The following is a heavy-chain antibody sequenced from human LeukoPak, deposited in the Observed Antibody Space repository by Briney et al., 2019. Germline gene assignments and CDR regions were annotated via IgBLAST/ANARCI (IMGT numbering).Heavy chain of an antibody. CDR1: EFTLSSYS. CDR2: ISGNSNTI. V-gene: IGHV3-48*02. J-gene: IGHJ4*02. CDR3: ARSPGSYAFFDY. D-gene: IGHD1-26*01. Sequence: GGSLRLSCTASEFTLSSYSMNWVRQAPGKGLEWVSYISGNSNTIYYAGSVKGRFTISRDNAKNSLYLQMNSLTDEDSAVYYCARSPGSYAFFDYWGQGTLVTVSS.